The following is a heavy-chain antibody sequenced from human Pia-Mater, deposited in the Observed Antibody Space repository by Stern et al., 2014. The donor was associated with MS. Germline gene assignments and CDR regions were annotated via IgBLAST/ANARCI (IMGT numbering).Heavy chain of an antibody. Sequence: QLVQSGAELIRPGESLKISCKGSGFKFSIYWIAWVRQMPGKGLEWMGIIYPGDSETRYSPSFQGQGTMSAAKSSSTAYLQWSSLNASDPAMYFCARQTTAWASDVWGQGTLVTVSS. D-gene: IGHD1-14*01. CDR2: IYPGDSET. CDR1: GFKFSIYW. CDR3: ARQTTAWASDV. J-gene: IGHJ4*02. V-gene: IGHV5-51*01.